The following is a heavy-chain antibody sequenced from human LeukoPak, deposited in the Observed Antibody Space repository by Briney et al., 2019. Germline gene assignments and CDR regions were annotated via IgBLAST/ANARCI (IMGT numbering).Heavy chain of an antibody. CDR1: GGSISSYY. J-gene: IGHJ6*03. V-gene: IGHV4-59*08. Sequence: SETLSLTCTVSGGSISSYYWSWVRQPPGKGLEWIGSIYHSGSTYYNPSLKSRVTISVDTSKNQFSLKLSSVTAADTAVYYCARSAAAATGYYYYYSYMDVWGKGTTVTVSS. CDR2: IYHSGST. D-gene: IGHD2-2*01. CDR3: ARSAAAATGYYYYYSYMDV.